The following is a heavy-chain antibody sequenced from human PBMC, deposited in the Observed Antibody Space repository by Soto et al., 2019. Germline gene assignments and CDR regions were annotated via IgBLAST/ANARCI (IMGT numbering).Heavy chain of an antibody. CDR2: VSSYNGNP. D-gene: IGHD1-1*01. V-gene: IGHV1-18*01. CDR3: ARGRYGDY. J-gene: IGHJ4*02. CDR1: GYDFTTYC. Sequence: QVHLVQHGAAVKKPGASVKVSCTCSGYDFTTYCITWVRQEPGQGLELMAWVSSYNGNPDYAQKLQGRVTVTRDTSTSTAYMELRSLRSDDTAVYYCARGRYGDYWGQGALVTVSS.